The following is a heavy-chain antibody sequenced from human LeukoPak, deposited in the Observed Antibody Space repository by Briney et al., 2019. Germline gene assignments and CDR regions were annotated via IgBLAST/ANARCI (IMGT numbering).Heavy chain of an antibody. J-gene: IGHJ4*02. CDR1: GFTFSSYS. CDR2: ISSSSSYI. CDR3: ARSPPIVVVTASLDY. Sequence: TAGGSLRLSCAASGFTFSSYSMTWVRQAPGKGLEWVSSISSSSSYIYYADSVKGRFTISRDNAKNSLYLQMNSLRAEDTAVYYCARSPPIVVVTASLDYWGQGTLVTVSS. D-gene: IGHD2-21*02. V-gene: IGHV3-21*01.